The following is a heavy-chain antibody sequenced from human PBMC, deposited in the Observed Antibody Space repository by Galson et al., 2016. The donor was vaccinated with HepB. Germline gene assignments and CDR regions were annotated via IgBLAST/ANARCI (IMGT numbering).Heavy chain of an antibody. D-gene: IGHD3-16*01. CDR2: IDPGAGGT. J-gene: IGHJ4*02. CDR3: AREVAGGGQVGLLFDY. Sequence: SVKVSCKASGYTFASYFLHWVRQAPGQGLEWMGGIDPGAGGTNFAQRFQGRVTMTTDASTSTVYMELSILRSEDTALYFCAREVAGGGQVGLLFDYWGQGTLVTVSS. V-gene: IGHV1-46*01. CDR1: GYTFASYF.